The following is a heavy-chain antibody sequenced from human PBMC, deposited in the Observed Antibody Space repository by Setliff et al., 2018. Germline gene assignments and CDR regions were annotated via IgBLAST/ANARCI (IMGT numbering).Heavy chain of an antibody. D-gene: IGHD3-22*01. Sequence: ASVKVSCKASAFTKYYVHWVRQAPGQGLEWMGIIHPSGGSTTYAQKFQGRVTMTTDTPTSTAFMQLSSLRSEDTAVYYCVREGVDSRSSTDYRYYMDVWGKGTTVTVSS. V-gene: IGHV1-46*01. J-gene: IGHJ6*03. CDR3: VREGVDSRSSTDYRYYMDV. CDR1: AFTKYY. CDR2: IHPSGGST.